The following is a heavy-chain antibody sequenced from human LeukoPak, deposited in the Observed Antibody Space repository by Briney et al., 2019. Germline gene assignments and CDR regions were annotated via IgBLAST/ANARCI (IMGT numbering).Heavy chain of an antibody. CDR1: GYTFTSYG. J-gene: IGHJ5*02. Sequence: ASVKVSCKASGYTFTSYGISWVRQAPGQGLEWMGWISAYNGNRNYAQKLQGRVTMTTDTSTSTAYMELRSLRSDDTAVYYCARDSINYGDNWFDPWGQGTLVTVSS. D-gene: IGHD4-17*01. V-gene: IGHV1-18*01. CDR3: ARDSINYGDNWFDP. CDR2: ISAYNGNR.